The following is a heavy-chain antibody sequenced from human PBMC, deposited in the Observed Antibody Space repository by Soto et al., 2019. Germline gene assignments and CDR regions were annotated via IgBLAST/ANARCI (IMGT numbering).Heavy chain of an antibody. D-gene: IGHD3-22*01. CDR2: IDPSDTQA. J-gene: IGHJ4*02. CDR1: GYSFAGYW. CDR3: ARQIYDSDTGPNFQYYFDS. V-gene: IGHV5-10-1*01. Sequence: GESLKISCKGSGYSFAGYWITWVRQKPGKGLEWMGRIDPSDTQAYYSPSFRGHVTISVTKSITTVFLQWSSLRASDTAMYYCARQIYDSDTGPNFQYYFDSWGQGTPVTVSS.